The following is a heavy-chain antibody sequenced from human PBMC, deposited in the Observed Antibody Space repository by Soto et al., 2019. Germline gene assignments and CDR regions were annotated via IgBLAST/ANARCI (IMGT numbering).Heavy chain of an antibody. J-gene: IGHJ6*03. CDR3: AREATGYYYYYYMDV. Sequence: PGGSLRLSCAASGFTFSSYSMNWVRQAPGKGLEWVSYISSSSSTIYYADSVKGRFTISRDNAKNSLYLQMNSLRAEDTAVYYCAREATGYYYYYYMDVWGKGTTVTVSS. V-gene: IGHV3-48*01. CDR2: ISSSSSTI. CDR1: GFTFSSYS.